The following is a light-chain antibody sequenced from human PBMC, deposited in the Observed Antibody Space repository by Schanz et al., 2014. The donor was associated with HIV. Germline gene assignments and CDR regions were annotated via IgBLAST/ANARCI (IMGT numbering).Light chain of an antibody. CDR3: QQYNNWPGT. CDR2: GAS. J-gene: IGKJ1*01. Sequence: DIVMTQSPATLSVSPGERATLSCRASQSVSNNLAWYQQRPGQAPRLLIYGASTRATGIPARFSGSGSGTEFTLTVSSLQSEDFAIYYCQQYNNWPGTFGQGTKVEIK. CDR1: QSVSNN. V-gene: IGKV3-15*01.